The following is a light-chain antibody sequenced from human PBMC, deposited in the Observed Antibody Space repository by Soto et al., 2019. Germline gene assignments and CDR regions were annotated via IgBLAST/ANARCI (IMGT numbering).Light chain of an antibody. CDR2: IAS. CDR3: QQYGSSPWT. CDR1: QSVSSNH. J-gene: IGKJ1*01. V-gene: IGKV3-20*01. Sequence: EIVLTQSPGTLSLSPGERATLSCRASQSVSSNHLAWYQQKTGQTPRLLIYIASSRAPGIPDRFSGSGSGTHFTLTSSRVEPEDFAVYYCQQYGSSPWTFGQGTKVEIK.